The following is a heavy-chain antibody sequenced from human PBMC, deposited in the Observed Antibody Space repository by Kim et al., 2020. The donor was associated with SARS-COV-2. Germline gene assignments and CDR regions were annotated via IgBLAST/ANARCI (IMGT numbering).Heavy chain of an antibody. CDR1: GFTFSSYA. J-gene: IGHJ4*02. V-gene: IGHV3-23*01. Sequence: GGSLRLSCAASGFTFSSYAISWVRQAPGKGLEWVSAISGSGGSTYYADSVKGRFTISRDNSKNTLYLQMNSLRAEDTAVYYCAKDPMVRGPSFDYFDYWDQGTLVTVSS. CDR3: AKDPMVRGPSFDYFDY. D-gene: IGHD3-10*01. CDR2: ISGSGGST.